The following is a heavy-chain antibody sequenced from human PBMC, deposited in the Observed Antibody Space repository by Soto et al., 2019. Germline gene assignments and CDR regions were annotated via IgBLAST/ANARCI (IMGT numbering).Heavy chain of an antibody. CDR3: AHIVESTVNTFYYYYGMDV. J-gene: IGHJ6*02. CDR1: GFSLSTSGVG. D-gene: IGHD4-17*01. V-gene: IGHV2-5*02. CDR2: IYWDDDK. Sequence: QITLKESGPTLVKPTQTLTLTCTFSGFSLSTSGVGVGWIRQPPGKALEWLALIYWDDDKRYSPSLKSRLTITKHTSKNQVVLTMTNMDPVDTATYYCAHIVESTVNTFYYYYGMDVWGQGTTVTVSS.